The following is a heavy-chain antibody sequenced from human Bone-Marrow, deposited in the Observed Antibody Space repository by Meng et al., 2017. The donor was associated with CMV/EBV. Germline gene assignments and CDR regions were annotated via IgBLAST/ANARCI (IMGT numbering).Heavy chain of an antibody. D-gene: IGHD5-12*01. CDR1: VASLSTSNYY. J-gene: IGHJ4*02. Sequence: CTGSVASLSTSNYYWSWIRQPPGKGLEWIGSFYYSGSTYYNPSLKSRVTISVDASKNQFSLKLSSVTAADTAVYYCARSVVAMGNDYWGQGSLVTVSS. V-gene: IGHV4-39*07. CDR2: FYYSGST. CDR3: ARSVVAMGNDY.